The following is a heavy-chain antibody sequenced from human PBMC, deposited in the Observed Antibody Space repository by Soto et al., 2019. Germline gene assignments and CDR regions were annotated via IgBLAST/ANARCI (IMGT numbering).Heavy chain of an antibody. V-gene: IGHV4-31*03. CDR2: IYYSGST. CDR3: AISINS. D-gene: IGHD2-21*01. J-gene: IGHJ4*02. Sequence: QVQLQESGPGLVKPSQTLSLTCTVSGGSISTGGYYWIWIRQHPGKGLLWIGYIYYSGSTYYDPSLKSRVTTLVDTAKNQCALKVTSVTAADTPVYYCAISINSWGQGTLVTVAA. CDR1: GGSISTGGYY.